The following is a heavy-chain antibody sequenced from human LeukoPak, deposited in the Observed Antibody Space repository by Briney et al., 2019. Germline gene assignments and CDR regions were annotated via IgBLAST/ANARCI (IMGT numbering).Heavy chain of an antibody. V-gene: IGHV4-34*01. J-gene: IGHJ5*02. CDR3: ARALCSGGSCFWFDP. D-gene: IGHD2-15*01. CDR2: INHSGST. CDR1: GGSFSGYY. Sequence: SETPSLTCAVYGGSFSGYYWGWIRQPPGKGLEWIGEINHSGSTNYNPSLKSRVTISVDTSKNQFSLKLSSVTAADTAVYYCARALCSGGSCFWFDPWGQGTLVTVSS.